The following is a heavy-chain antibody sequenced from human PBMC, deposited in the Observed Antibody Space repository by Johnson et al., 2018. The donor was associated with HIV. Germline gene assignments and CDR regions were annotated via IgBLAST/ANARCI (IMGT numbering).Heavy chain of an antibody. V-gene: IGHV3-9*01. Sequence: VQLVESGGGVVQPGRSLRLSCAASGFTFDDYAMHWVRQAPGKGLEWVSGIRWNSGSIGYADSVEGRFTISRDNSKNTLYLQMNSLRAEDTAVYYCARGEGITMIVVASGTDAFDIWGQGTMVTVSS. CDR1: GFTFDDYA. J-gene: IGHJ3*02. CDR2: IRWNSGSI. CDR3: ARGEGITMIVVASGTDAFDI. D-gene: IGHD3-22*01.